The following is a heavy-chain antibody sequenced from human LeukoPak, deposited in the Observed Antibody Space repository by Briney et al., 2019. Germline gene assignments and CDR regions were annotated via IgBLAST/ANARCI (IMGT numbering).Heavy chain of an antibody. Sequence: PSETLSLTCTVSGGYIITSGHYWGWIRQPPGKGLEWIGSVYYTGVTSTNPFFRSRMSISVNTSKNQFSLNLTSVTAADAAVYYCARERSSSGGHNWFDPWGQGTLVTVSS. CDR1: GGYIITSGHY. CDR2: VYYTGVT. D-gene: IGHD4-23*01. V-gene: IGHV4-39*07. J-gene: IGHJ5*02. CDR3: ARERSSSGGHNWFDP.